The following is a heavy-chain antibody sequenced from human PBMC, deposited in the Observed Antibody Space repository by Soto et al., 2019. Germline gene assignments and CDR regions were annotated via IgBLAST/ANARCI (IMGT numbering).Heavy chain of an antibody. V-gene: IGHV3-72*01. J-gene: IGHJ6*04. Sequence: VVSLRLSLSASGVTCSGHSMDWFRQAPGKGLEWVGRSRNKANGYTTEYAASVKGRFSVSRDDSKNSLFLQMNSLRTDDTAVYYCVRAYCISTRCSKSRFPSIDGWAKGTKVPV. CDR2: SRNKANGYTT. CDR1: GVTCSGHS. CDR3: VRAYCISTRCSKSRFPSIDG. D-gene: IGHD2-2*01.